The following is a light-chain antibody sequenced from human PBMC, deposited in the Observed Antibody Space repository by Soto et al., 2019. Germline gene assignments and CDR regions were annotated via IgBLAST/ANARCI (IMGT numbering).Light chain of an antibody. CDR2: DDD. V-gene: IGLV1-51*01. Sequence: SVLTQPPSVSAAPGQKVTISCSGSNSNIGANSVSWYQHLPGTAPKVVIYDDDKRPSGIPDRFSGSKSGTSATLDITGLQIGDEADYYCGTWHSTLSVEWVFGGGTKLTVL. CDR1: NSNIGANS. CDR3: GTWHSTLSVEWV. J-gene: IGLJ3*02.